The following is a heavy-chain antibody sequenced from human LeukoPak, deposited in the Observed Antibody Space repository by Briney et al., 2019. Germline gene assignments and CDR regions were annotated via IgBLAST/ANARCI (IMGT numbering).Heavy chain of an antibody. D-gene: IGHD5-12*01. CDR1: GGTFSSYA. CDR3: AREHLGVYSGYDLFDY. CDR2: IIPIFGTA. Sequence: GASVKVSCKASGGTFSSYAISWVRQAPGQGLEWMGGIIPIFGTANYAQKFQGRVTITADESTSTAYMELSSLRYQDTAVYYCAREHLGVYSGYDLFDYWGQGTLVTVSS. J-gene: IGHJ4*02. V-gene: IGHV1-69*13.